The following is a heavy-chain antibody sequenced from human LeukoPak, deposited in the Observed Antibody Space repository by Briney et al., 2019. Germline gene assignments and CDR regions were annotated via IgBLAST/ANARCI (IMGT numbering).Heavy chain of an antibody. J-gene: IGHJ5*02. Sequence: ASVKVSCKASGYTFTSYYMHWVRQAPGQGLEWMGIINPSGGSTSYAQKFQGRVTMTRDTSTSTVYMELSSLRSEDTAVYYCARDILRWDVDTAYGYNWFDPWGQGTLVTVSS. D-gene: IGHD5-18*01. CDR3: ARDILRWDVDTAYGYNWFDP. CDR2: INPSGGST. CDR1: GYTFTSYY. V-gene: IGHV1-46*01.